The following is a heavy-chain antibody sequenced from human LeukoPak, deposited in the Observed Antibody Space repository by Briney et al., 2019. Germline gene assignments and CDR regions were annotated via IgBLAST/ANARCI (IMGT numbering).Heavy chain of an antibody. CDR1: GYTFTGYY. CDR2: INPNSGGT. J-gene: IGHJ4*02. V-gene: IGHV1-2*06. CDR3: ARGSRAITMVRGAKEFDY. D-gene: IGHD3-10*01. Sequence: ASVKVSCKASGYTFTGYYMHWVRQAPGQGLEWMGRINPNSGGTNYAQKFQGRVTMTRDTSISTAYMELSRLRSDDTAVYYCARGSRAITMVRGAKEFDYWGQGTLVTVSS.